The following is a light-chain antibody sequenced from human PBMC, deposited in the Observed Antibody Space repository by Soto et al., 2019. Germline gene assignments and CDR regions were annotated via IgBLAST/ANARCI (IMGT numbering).Light chain of an antibody. CDR2: GAS. V-gene: IGKV3-15*01. CDR3: QQYNNCAIT. CDR1: QSVSNN. Sequence: EIVMTQSPATLSVSPGERATLSCRARQSVSNNLAWYQQNPGQAPRLLIYGASTRATGIPARFSGSGSGTEFTLTISSLQSEDFAVYYCQQYNNCAITFGQGTRLESK. J-gene: IGKJ5*01.